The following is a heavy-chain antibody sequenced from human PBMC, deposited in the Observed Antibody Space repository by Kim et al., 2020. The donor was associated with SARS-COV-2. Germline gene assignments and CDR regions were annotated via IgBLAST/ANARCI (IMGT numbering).Heavy chain of an antibody. V-gene: IGHV5-51*01. Sequence: GESLKISCKGSGYSFTSYWIGWVRQMPGKGLEWMGIIYPGDSDTRYSPSFQGQVTISADKSISTAYLQWSSLKASDTAMYYCARHGPVVVPADRWKKYYYYMDVWGKGTTVTVSS. J-gene: IGHJ6*03. CDR2: IYPGDSDT. D-gene: IGHD2-2*01. CDR3: ARHGPVVVPADRWKKYYYYMDV. CDR1: GYSFTSYW.